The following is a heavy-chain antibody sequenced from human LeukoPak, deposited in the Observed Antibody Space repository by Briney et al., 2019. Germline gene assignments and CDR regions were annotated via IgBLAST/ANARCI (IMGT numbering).Heavy chain of an antibody. Sequence: PGGSLRLSCAASGFTFSSYAMHWVRQAPGKGLEWVAVISYDGSNKYYADSVKGRFTISRDNSKNTLYLQMNSLRAEDTAVYYCARSKVGSSLDYWGQGTLVTVSS. V-gene: IGHV3-30*04. J-gene: IGHJ4*02. CDR1: GFTFSSYA. D-gene: IGHD2-15*01. CDR3: ARSKVGSSLDY. CDR2: ISYDGSNK.